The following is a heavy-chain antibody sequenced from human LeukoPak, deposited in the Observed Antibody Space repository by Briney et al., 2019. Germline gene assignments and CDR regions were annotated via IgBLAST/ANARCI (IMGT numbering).Heavy chain of an antibody. CDR1: GFTFSDYF. D-gene: IGHD6-13*01. CDR3: AVQQLVPGYYYGMDV. Sequence: AGGSLRLSCAASGFTFSDYFMTWIRQAPGKGLEWVSEISSSRSYTSRSYTYYADSVKGRFTISRDNSKNTLYLQMNSLRAEDTAVYYCAVQQLVPGYYYGMDVWGQGTTVTVSS. CDR2: ISSSRSYT. V-gene: IGHV3-11*03. J-gene: IGHJ6*02.